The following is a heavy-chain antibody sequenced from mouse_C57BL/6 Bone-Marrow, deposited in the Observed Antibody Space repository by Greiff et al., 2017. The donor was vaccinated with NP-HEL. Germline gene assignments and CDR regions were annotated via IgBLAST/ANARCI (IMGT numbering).Heavy chain of an antibody. V-gene: IGHV1-82*01. J-gene: IGHJ2*01. CDR1: GYTFSTSW. CDR2: IYPGDGDT. Sequence: VQLQQSGPELVKPGASVKISCKASGYTFSTSWMNWMKQRPGKGLEWIGRIYPGDGDTHYSGNFEGQASLTADKSSNSAYLQLSSLTSADSAVYFCASGEYWGAFFDYWGQGTTLTVSS. CDR3: ASGEYWGAFFDY. D-gene: IGHD5-2*01.